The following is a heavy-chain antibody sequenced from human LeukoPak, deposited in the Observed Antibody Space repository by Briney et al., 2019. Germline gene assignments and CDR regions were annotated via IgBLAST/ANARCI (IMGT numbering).Heavy chain of an antibody. CDR1: GFTFSSYA. V-gene: IGHV3-23*01. Sequence: PGGSLRLSCAASGFTFSSYAMSWVRQAPGKGLVWVSAISGSGGSTYYADSVKGRFTISRDNSKNTLYLQMNSLRAEDTAVYYCAKDGEDFWSGYYTGYWGQGTLVTVSS. CDR3: AKDGEDFWSGYYTGY. D-gene: IGHD3-3*01. J-gene: IGHJ4*02. CDR2: ISGSGGST.